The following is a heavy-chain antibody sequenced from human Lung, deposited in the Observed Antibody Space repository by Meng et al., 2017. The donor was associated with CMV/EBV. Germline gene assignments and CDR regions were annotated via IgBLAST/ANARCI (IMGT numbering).Heavy chain of an antibody. D-gene: IGHD3-10*01. J-gene: IGHJ4*02. CDR2: IKADGSVK. CDR1: GFTFSSHW. V-gene: IGHV3-7*01. Sequence: GGSLRLCCAASGFTFSSHWMCWVRQAPGKGLEWVANIKADGSVKYYVDSVKGRFTVSRDNAKNSLYLQMNSLRAEDTAVYYCACNSGDCWGQGTLVTVSS. CDR3: ACNSGDC.